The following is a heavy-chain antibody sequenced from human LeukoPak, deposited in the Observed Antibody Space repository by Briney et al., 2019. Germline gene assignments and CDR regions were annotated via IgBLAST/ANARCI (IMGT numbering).Heavy chain of an antibody. CDR3: ARAYSGSYPRGNWFDP. V-gene: IGHV1-2*02. J-gene: IGHJ5*02. CDR1: GYTFTGYY. Sequence: ASVKVSCKASGYTFTGYYMHWVRQAPGQGLEWMGWINPNSGGTNYAQKFQGRVTMTRDTSISTAYMELRSLRSDDTAVYYCARAYSGSYPRGNWFDPWGQGTLVTVSS. D-gene: IGHD1-26*01. CDR2: INPNSGGT.